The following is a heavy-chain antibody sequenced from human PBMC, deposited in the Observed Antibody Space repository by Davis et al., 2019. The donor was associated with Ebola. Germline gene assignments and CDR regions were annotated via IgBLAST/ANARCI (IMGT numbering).Heavy chain of an antibody. D-gene: IGHD5-18*01. CDR3: ASLSGGGYSYGEYYFDY. CDR2: ISSNGGST. Sequence: GESLKISCAASGFTFSGSAMHWVRQAPRKGLEYVSAISSNGGSTYYANSVKGRFTISRHNSKNTLYLQMNSLRAEYTAVYYCASLSGGGYSYGEYYFDYWGQGTLVTVSS. J-gene: IGHJ4*02. CDR1: GFTFSGSA. V-gene: IGHV3-64*01.